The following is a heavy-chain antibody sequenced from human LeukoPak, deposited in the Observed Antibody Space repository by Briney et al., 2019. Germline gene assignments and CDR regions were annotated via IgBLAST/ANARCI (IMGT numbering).Heavy chain of an antibody. Sequence: GGSLRLSCAASGFTFSSYAMSWVRQAPGKGLEWVSAISGSGGSTYYADSVKGRFTISRDTSKNTLYLQMNSLRAGDTAVYYCARDGHYYYGSGSYKDYWGQGTLVTVSS. CDR3: ARDGHYYYGSGSYKDY. J-gene: IGHJ4*02. CDR2: ISGSGGST. V-gene: IGHV3-23*01. D-gene: IGHD3-10*01. CDR1: GFTFSSYA.